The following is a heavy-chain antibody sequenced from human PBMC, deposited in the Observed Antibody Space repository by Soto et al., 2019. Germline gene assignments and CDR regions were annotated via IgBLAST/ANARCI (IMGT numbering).Heavy chain of an antibody. D-gene: IGHD3-10*01. CDR2: INPNSGGT. V-gene: IGHV1-2*02. Sequence: ASVKVSCKASGYTFTGYYMHWVRQAPGQGLEWMGWINPNSGGTNYAQKFQGRVTMTRDTSISTAYMELSRLRSDDTAVYYCASQSYPLGGYYYYGMDVWGPGTKVTVSS. CDR1: GYTFTGYY. CDR3: ASQSYPLGGYYYYGMDV. J-gene: IGHJ6*02.